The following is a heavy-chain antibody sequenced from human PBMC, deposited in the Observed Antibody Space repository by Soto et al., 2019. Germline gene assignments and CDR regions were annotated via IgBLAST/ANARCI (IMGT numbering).Heavy chain of an antibody. V-gene: IGHV3-48*02. D-gene: IGHD2-2*01. CDR1: GFTFSSYS. CDR3: ARDFGDIVVVPAADSEGYYYYYGMDV. Sequence: ESWGGLVQPGGSLRLSCAASGFTFSSYSMNWVRQAPGKGLEWVSYISSSSSTIYYADSVKGRFTISRDNAKNSLYLQMNSLRDEDTAVYYCARDFGDIVVVPAADSEGYYYYYGMDVWGQGTTVTVSS. J-gene: IGHJ6*02. CDR2: ISSSSSTI.